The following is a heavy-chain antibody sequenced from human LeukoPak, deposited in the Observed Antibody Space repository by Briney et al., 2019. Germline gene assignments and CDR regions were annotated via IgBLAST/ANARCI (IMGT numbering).Heavy chain of an antibody. CDR2: VIPIFGTA. J-gene: IGHJ5*02. CDR3: ARDNYAGANWFDP. V-gene: IGHV1-69*05. CDR1: GGTFSSYA. Sequence: SVKVSCKASGGTFSSYAISWVRQAPGQGLEWMGGVIPIFGTANYAQKFQGRVTITTDESTSTAYMELSSLRAEDTAVYYCARDNYAGANWFDPWGQGTLVTVSS. D-gene: IGHD1-7*01.